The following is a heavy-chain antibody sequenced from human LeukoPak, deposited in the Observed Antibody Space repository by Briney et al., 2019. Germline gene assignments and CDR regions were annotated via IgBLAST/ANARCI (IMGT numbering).Heavy chain of an antibody. D-gene: IGHD1-20*01. CDR1: GFTFSSYT. CDR2: IDLSGSTL. CDR3: VKSLTGSDDF. V-gene: IGHV3-48*04. J-gene: IGHJ4*02. Sequence: GGSLRLSCAASGFTFSSYTMNWVRQAPGKGLEWVSYIDLSGSTLYYVDSVKGRFTISRDNAKNMLYLQMNSLRVDDTAVYYCVKSLTGSDDFWGQGTVVTVSS.